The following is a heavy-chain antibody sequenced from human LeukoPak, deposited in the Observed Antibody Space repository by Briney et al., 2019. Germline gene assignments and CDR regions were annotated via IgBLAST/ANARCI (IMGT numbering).Heavy chain of an antibody. Sequence: GASVKVSCKASGYTFTGYYMHWVRQAPGQGLEWMGWINPNSGGTNYAQKFQGRVTMTRDTSISTAYMELSRLRSDDTAVYYCARDWNYYDSSGYLDAFDIWGQGTMVTVSS. CDR2: INPNSGGT. V-gene: IGHV1-2*02. CDR3: ARDWNYYDSSGYLDAFDI. CDR1: GYTFTGYY. J-gene: IGHJ3*02. D-gene: IGHD3-22*01.